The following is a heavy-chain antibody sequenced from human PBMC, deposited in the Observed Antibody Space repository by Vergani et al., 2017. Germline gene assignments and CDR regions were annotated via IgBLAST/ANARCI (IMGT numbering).Heavy chain of an antibody. CDR3: AGWILGERWKILSTVTNFHAFDI. V-gene: IGHV1-69*11. Sequence: QVQLVQSGAEVKKPGSSVKVSCKASGGTFSSYAISWVRQAPGQGLEWMGRIIPILGTANYAQKFQGRVTITADESTSTAYMEPSSLRSEDTAVYYCAGWILGERWKILSTVTNFHAFDIWGQGTMVTVSS. D-gene: IGHD4-11*01. J-gene: IGHJ3*02. CDR1: GGTFSSYA. CDR2: IIPILGTA.